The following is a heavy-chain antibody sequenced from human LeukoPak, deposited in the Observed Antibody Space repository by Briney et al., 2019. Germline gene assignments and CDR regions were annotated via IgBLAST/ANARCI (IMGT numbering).Heavy chain of an antibody. J-gene: IGHJ4*02. D-gene: IGHD3-22*01. Sequence: GGSLRLSCAASGFTFSSSAMSWVRQAPGKGLEWVSSISGSGGSTYYADSVKGRFTISRDNSKNTLYLQMNSLRAEDTAVYYCAISLPGPYYYDSSAKGYWGQGTLVTVSS. CDR3: AISLPGPYYYDSSAKGY. V-gene: IGHV3-23*01. CDR1: GFTFSSSA. CDR2: ISGSGGST.